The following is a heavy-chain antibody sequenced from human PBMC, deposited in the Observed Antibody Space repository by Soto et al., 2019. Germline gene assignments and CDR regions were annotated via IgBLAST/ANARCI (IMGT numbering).Heavy chain of an antibody. CDR3: ARDSSGPGYSYGKFDY. Sequence: SETLSLTCTVSGVSVSTGGYFWTWIRHHPGKGLEWIGNIYYSGMTYYNPSLRGRVSISLDPSESQFSLKLNSVTAADTAVYYCARDSSGPGYSYGKFDYWGQGALVTVSS. CDR1: GVSVSTGGYF. J-gene: IGHJ4*02. D-gene: IGHD5-18*01. V-gene: IGHV4-31*03. CDR2: IYYSGMT.